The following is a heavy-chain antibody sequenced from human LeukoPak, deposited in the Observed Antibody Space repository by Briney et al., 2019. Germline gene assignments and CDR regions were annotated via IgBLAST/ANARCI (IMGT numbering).Heavy chain of an antibody. V-gene: IGHV3-21*01. J-gene: IGHJ4*02. D-gene: IGHD1-7*01. CDR1: GFTFSSYS. CDR2: ISSSSSSYI. CDR3: ARAHNWKYGTFDY. Sequence: GGSLRLSCAASGFTFSSYSMNWVRQAPGKGLEWVSCISSSSSSYIYYADSVKGRFTISRDNAKNSLYLQMNSPRVEDTAVYYCARAHNWKYGTFDYWGQGTLVTVSS.